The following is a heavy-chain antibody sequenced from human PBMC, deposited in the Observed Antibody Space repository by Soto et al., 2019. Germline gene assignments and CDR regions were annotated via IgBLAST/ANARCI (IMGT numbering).Heavy chain of an antibody. V-gene: IGHV6-1*01. CDR2: TYYRSKWYN. CDR1: GDSVSSNSAA. CDR3: ARLYCISTSCYSNWFDP. Sequence: SQTLSLTCAISGDSVSSNSAAWNWIRQSPSRGLEWLGRTYYRSKWYNDYAISVKSRITINPDTSKNQFSLQLNSVTPEDTAVYYCARLYCISTSCYSNWFDPWGQGTLVTVS. J-gene: IGHJ5*02. D-gene: IGHD2-2*01.